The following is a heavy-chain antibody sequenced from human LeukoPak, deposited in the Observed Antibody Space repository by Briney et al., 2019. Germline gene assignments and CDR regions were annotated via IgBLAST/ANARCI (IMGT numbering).Heavy chain of an antibody. CDR3: ATQSITLVVVISPFDY. J-gene: IGHJ4*02. Sequence: GGSLRLSCAASGFTFSSYEMNWVRQAPGKGLEWVSYISSSGSTKYYADSVKGRFTISRDNAKNSLFLQMNSLRAEDTAVYYCATQSITLVVVISPFDYWGQGTLVTVSS. V-gene: IGHV3-48*03. CDR1: GFTFSSYE. D-gene: IGHD3-22*01. CDR2: ISSSGSTK.